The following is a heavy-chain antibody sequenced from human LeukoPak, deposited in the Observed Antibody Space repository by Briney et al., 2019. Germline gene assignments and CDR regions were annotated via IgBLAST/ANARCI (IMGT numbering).Heavy chain of an antibody. Sequence: SETLSLTCTVSGGSISSGDYYWSWLRQPPGKGLEWLGYIYYSGSTYYNPSLKSRVTISVDTSKNQFSLKLSSVTAADTAVYYCAREGSMTTVTYFDYWGQGTLVTVSS. D-gene: IGHD4-17*01. CDR1: GGSISSGDYY. CDR2: IYYSGST. J-gene: IGHJ4*02. CDR3: AREGSMTTVTYFDY. V-gene: IGHV4-30-4*01.